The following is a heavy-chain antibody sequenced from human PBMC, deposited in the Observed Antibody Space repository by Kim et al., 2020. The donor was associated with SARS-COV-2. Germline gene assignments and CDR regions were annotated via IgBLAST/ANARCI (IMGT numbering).Heavy chain of an antibody. CDR2: ISYDGSDK. CDR1: GFTFSNYG. J-gene: IGHJ4*02. V-gene: IGHV3-30*18. CDR3: AKEDAVRVAGDFVL. D-gene: IGHD6-19*01. Sequence: GGSLRLSCVASGFTFSNYGMHWVRQAPGEGLEWVAVISYDGSDKKEADSVKGRVIVSRDNSKNTVFLQMDSLRLDDTGVYYCAKEDAVRVAGDFVLWGQGTLVTVSS.